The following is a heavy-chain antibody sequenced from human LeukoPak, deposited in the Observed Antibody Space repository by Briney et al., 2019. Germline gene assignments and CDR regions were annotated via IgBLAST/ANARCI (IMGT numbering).Heavy chain of an antibody. D-gene: IGHD4-17*01. V-gene: IGHV1-3*01. Sequence: ASVNVSCKASGYTFTSYAMHWVRQAPGQRLEWMGWINAGNGNTKYSQKFQGRVTITRDTSASTAYMELSSLRSEDTAVYYCARGLRKTTVTTYFDYWGQGTLVTVSS. CDR3: ARGLRKTTVTTYFDY. CDR2: INAGNGNT. J-gene: IGHJ4*02. CDR1: GYTFTSYA.